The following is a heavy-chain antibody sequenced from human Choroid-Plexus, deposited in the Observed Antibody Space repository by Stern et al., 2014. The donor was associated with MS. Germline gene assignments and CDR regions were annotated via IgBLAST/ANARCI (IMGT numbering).Heavy chain of an antibody. Sequence: VQLVQSGGGVVQPGRPLRLSCVASGFTFGSCAMHWVRPAPGKGLEGAAGVSYDGSNKYYADSVKGRFTISRDNSQNTLYMQMSSLRPEDTAVYYCAKDRQYLTYFFDHWGQGSLVTVSS. CDR3: AKDRQYLTYFFDH. CDR1: GFTFGSCA. J-gene: IGHJ5*02. D-gene: IGHD2/OR15-2a*01. CDR2: VSYDGSNK. V-gene: IGHV3-30*18.